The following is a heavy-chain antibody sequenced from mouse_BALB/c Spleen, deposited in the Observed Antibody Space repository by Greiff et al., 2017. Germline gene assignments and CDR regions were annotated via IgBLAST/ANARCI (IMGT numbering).Heavy chain of an antibody. J-gene: IGHJ2*01. CDR3: TRGSGTSLGY. CDR1: GFTFSSYT. Sequence: EVKLMESGGGLVKPGGSLKLSCAASGFTFSSYTMSWVRQTPEKRLEWVATISSGGSYTYYPDSVKGRFTISRDNAKNTLYLQMSSLKSEDTAMYYCTRGSGTSLGYWGQGTTLTVSS. D-gene: IGHD4-1*01. CDR2: ISSGGSYT. V-gene: IGHV5-6-4*01.